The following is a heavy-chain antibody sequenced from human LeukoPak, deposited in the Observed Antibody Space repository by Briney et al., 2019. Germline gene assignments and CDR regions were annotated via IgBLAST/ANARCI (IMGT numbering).Heavy chain of an antibody. Sequence: GGSLRLSCAASGFSFSSYAMTWVRQAPGKGLEWVSAISGSGGRTYYADSVKGRFTISRDNAKNSLYLQMNSLRAEDTAAYYCARALGYYYDGSGYYWGQGALVTVSS. CDR2: ISGSGGRT. CDR1: GFSFSSYA. V-gene: IGHV3-23*01. J-gene: IGHJ4*02. D-gene: IGHD3-22*01. CDR3: ARALGYYYDGSGYY.